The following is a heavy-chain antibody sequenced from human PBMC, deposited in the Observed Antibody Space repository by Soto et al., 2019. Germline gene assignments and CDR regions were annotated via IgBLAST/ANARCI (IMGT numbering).Heavy chain of an antibody. CDR3: AREGYGDYYYYGMDV. V-gene: IGHV3-33*01. J-gene: IGHJ6*02. CDR1: GFTFSSYG. Sequence: GGSLRLSCAASGFTFSSYGMHWVLQAPGKGLEWVAVIWYDGSNKYYADSVKGRFTISRDNSKNTLYLQMNSLRAEDTAVYYCAREGYGDYYYYGMDVWGQGTTVTVS. D-gene: IGHD4-17*01. CDR2: IWYDGSNK.